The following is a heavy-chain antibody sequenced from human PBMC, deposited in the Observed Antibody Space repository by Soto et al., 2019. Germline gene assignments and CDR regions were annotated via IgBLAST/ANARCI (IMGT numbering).Heavy chain of an antibody. CDR3: ATAEVDY. CDR1: GYTFGNHW. V-gene: IGHV3-74*01. Sequence: GGSLRLSCAVAGYTFGNHWMHWVRQAPGKGLEWVSRMNSDGSIINYADSVRGRFTVSRDNAKNTLYLQMNSLKVEDTAVYYCATAEVDYWGPGTLVTVSS. J-gene: IGHJ4*02. CDR2: MNSDGSII.